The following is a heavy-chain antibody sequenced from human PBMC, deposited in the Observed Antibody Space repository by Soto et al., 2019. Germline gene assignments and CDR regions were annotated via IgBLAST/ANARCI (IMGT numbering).Heavy chain of an antibody. D-gene: IGHD6-19*01. Sequence: QVQLVQSGAEVKKPGASVKVSCKASGYTFTSYYMHWVRQAPGQGLEWMGIINPSGGSTSYAQKFQGRVTMTRDTSTSTVYMELSSLRSEDTAVYYCARGPWLSIAVAGRFDYWGQGTLVTVSS. CDR3: ARGPWLSIAVAGRFDY. CDR2: INPSGGST. J-gene: IGHJ4*02. V-gene: IGHV1-46*01. CDR1: GYTFTSYY.